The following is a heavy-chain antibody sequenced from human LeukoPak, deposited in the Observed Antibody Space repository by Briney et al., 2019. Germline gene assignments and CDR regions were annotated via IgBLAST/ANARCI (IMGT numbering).Heavy chain of an antibody. V-gene: IGHV3-30*04. Sequence: HPGGSLRLSCAASGFTFSSYAMHWVRQAPGKGLEWVALIPYDGSNKYYADSVKGRFTVSRDNSKNTLYLQMNSLRAEDTAVYYCAKAREGGIVVVSGGAFDYWGQGTLVTVSS. CDR1: GFTFSSYA. CDR2: IPYDGSNK. D-gene: IGHD3-22*01. CDR3: AKAREGGIVVVSGGAFDY. J-gene: IGHJ4*02.